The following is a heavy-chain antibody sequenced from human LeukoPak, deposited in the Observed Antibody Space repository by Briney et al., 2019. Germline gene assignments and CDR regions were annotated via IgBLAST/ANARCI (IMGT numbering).Heavy chain of an antibody. J-gene: IGHJ4*02. V-gene: IGHV1-24*01. CDR2: FDPEDGET. D-gene: IGHD6-6*01. CDR1: GYTLTELS. CDR3: ATPSGYSSSSLDRREHYFDY. Sequence: ASVKVSCKVSGYTLTELSMHWVRQAPGKGLEWMGGFDPEDGETIYAQKFQSRVTMTEDTSTDTAYMELSSLRSEDTAVYYCATPSGYSSSSLDRREHYFDYWGQGTLVTVSS.